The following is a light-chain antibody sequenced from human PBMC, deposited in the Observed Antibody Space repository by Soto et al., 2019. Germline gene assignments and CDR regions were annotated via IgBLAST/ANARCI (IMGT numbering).Light chain of an antibody. V-gene: IGLV1-36*01. Sequence: QSVLTQPPSVSEATRQRVTISCSRSRSNIGDNAVNWYQQVPGKAPKLLIYYDDLLPSGVSDRFSGSKSGTSASLAISGLQSEDEADYYCASWDDSLDGWVFGGGTQLTVL. J-gene: IGLJ3*02. CDR2: YDD. CDR1: RSNIGDNA. CDR3: ASWDDSLDGWV.